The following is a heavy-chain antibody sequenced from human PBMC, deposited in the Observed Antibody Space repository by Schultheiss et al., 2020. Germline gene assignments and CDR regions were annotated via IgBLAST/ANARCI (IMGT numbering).Heavy chain of an antibody. D-gene: IGHD2-2*01. CDR3: AKLPVVPAADRDYYYYYGMDV. CDR2: ISYDGSNK. Sequence: GGSLRLSCAASGFTFSSYGMHWVRQAPGKGLEWVAVISYDGSNKYYADSVKGRFTISRDNSKNTLYLQMNSLRAEDTAVYYCAKLPVVPAADRDYYYYYGMDVWGQGTTVNGYS. J-gene: IGHJ6*02. CDR1: GFTFSSYG. V-gene: IGHV3-30*18.